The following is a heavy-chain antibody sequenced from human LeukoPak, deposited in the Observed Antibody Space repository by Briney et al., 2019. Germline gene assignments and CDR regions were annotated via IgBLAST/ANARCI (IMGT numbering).Heavy chain of an antibody. Sequence: ASVKVSCKASGYTFTSYYIHWVRQAPGQELEWMGMINPSGGSTSYAQNFQGRVTMTRDTSTSTVYMELNSLRSEDTAIYYCAPLISTGRAFDYWGQGALVTVSS. CDR1: GYTFTSYY. CDR3: APLISTGRAFDY. D-gene: IGHD1-1*01. J-gene: IGHJ4*02. V-gene: IGHV1-46*01. CDR2: INPSGGST.